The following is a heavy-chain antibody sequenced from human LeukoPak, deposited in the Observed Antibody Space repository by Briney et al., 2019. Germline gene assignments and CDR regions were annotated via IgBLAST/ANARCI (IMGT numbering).Heavy chain of an antibody. CDR3: ARYSSSWTVFDY. D-gene: IGHD6-13*01. CDR1: GGSISSGDYY. CDR2: IYYSGST. V-gene: IGHV4-30-4*01. J-gene: IGHJ4*02. Sequence: PSETLSLTCTVSGGSISSGDYYWSWIRQPPGKGLEWIGYIYYSGSTYYNPSLKSRLTISVDTSKSQFSLKLSSMTAADTAVYYCARYSSSWTVFDYWGQGTLVTVSS.